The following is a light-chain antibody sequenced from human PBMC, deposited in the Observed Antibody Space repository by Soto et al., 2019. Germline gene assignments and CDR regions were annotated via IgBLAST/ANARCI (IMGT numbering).Light chain of an antibody. CDR2: RNN. V-gene: IGLV1-47*01. CDR1: SSNIGGTNY. J-gene: IGLJ2*01. Sequence: QSVLTQPPSASGTPGPRVFISCSGSSSNIGGTNYAYWYQQFPGTAPKLLIYRNNQRPSGVPDRFSGSKSGNTASLTISGHQAEDEADYHCCSYAGSHTGAVGAGTKLTV. CDR3: CSYAGSHTGA.